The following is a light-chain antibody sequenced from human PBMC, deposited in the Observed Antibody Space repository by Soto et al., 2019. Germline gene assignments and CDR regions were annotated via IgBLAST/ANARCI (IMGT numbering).Light chain of an antibody. CDR3: QKYNSAPLT. J-gene: IGKJ4*01. CDR2: AAS. CDR1: QGISNY. V-gene: IGKV1-27*01. Sequence: DIQMTQSPSSLSASLADGFTITCRASQGISNYLAWYQQKPGQVPKLLIYAASTMQSGVPSRFSGSGSGTDFTLTISSLQPEDVATYYCQKYNSAPLTFGGGTKVDIK.